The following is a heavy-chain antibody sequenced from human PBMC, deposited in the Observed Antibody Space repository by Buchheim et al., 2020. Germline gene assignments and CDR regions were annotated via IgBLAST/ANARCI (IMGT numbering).Heavy chain of an antibody. CDR1: GFTFSSYG. CDR3: ARDALDGQWLDY. CDR2: IWYDGSNK. J-gene: IGHJ4*02. D-gene: IGHD6-19*01. V-gene: IGHV3-33*01. Sequence: QVQLVESGGGVVQPGRSLRLSCAASGFTFSSYGMHWVRQAPGKGLEWVVVIWYDGSNKYYADSVKGRFTISRDNSKNTLYLQMNSLRAEDTAVYYCARDALDGQWLDYWGQGTL.